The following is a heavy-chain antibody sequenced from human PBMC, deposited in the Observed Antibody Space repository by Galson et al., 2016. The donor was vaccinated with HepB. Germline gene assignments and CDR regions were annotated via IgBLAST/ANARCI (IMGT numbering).Heavy chain of an antibody. D-gene: IGHD2-2*01. CDR1: GYSITSYY. CDR3: ARDKSPIVVVPGANSYYYYYGMDV. CDR2: ISGYNGIT. Sequence: SVKVSCKASGYSITSYYLHWVRQAPGQGLEWMGWISGYNGITNYAQMLQGRVTMTTDTSTATAFMELRSLGSDDTAVCYCARDKSPIVVVPGANSYYYYYGMDVWGEGTTVTVSS. V-gene: IGHV1-18*01. J-gene: IGHJ6*04.